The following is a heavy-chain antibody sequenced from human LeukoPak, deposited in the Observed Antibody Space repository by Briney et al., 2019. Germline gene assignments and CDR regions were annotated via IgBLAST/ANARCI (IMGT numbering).Heavy chain of an antibody. CDR2: INHSGST. J-gene: IGHJ4*02. Sequence: SETLSLTCAVYGGSFSGYYWSWIRQPPGKGLEWIGEINHSGSTNYNPSLKSRVTISVDTSKNQFSLKLSSVTAADTAVYYCARVVAVAGRDYWGQGTLVTVSS. V-gene: IGHV4-34*01. CDR3: ARVVAVAGRDY. CDR1: GGSFSGYY. D-gene: IGHD6-19*01.